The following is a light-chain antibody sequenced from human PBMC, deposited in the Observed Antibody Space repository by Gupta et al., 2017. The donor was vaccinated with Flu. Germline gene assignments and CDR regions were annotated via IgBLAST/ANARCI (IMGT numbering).Light chain of an antibody. CDR2: SAS. J-gene: IGLJ3*02. V-gene: IGLV8-61*01. Sequence: QTVVTQEPSFSVSPGGTVTLTCGLISGSVSTSYSPTWYQQTPGQAPRTLIYSASTRSSGVPDRVSGSILGNKAALTITGAQADDESDYYCALYMGSGVSLFGGGIKLTVL. CDR3: ALYMGSGVSL. CDR1: SGSVSTSYS.